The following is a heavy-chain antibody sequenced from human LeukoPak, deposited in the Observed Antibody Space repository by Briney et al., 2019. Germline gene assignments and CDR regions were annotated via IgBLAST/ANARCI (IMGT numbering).Heavy chain of an antibody. Sequence: ASVKVSCKASGYTFTSYGISWVRQMPGKGLEWMGRIDPSDSYTNYSPSFQGHVTISADKSISTAYLQWSSLKASDTAMYYCARHGPAVTSDYWGQGTLVTVSS. V-gene: IGHV5-10-1*01. CDR3: ARHGPAVTSDY. J-gene: IGHJ4*02. D-gene: IGHD4-17*01. CDR1: GYTFTSYG. CDR2: IDPSDSYT.